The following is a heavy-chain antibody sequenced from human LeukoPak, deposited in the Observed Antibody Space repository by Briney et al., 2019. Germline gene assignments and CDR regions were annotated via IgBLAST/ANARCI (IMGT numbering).Heavy chain of an antibody. J-gene: IGHJ5*02. V-gene: IGHV4-34*01. CDR1: GGSFSGYY. CDR2: INHSGST. D-gene: IGHD3-10*01. CDR3: ARDGMVRGVITNWFDP. Sequence: SETLSLTCAVYGGSFSGYYWSWIRQPPGKGLEWIGEINHSGSTNYNPSLKSRVTISVDTSKNQFSLKLSSVTAADTAVYYCARDGMVRGVITNWFDPWGQGTLVTVSS.